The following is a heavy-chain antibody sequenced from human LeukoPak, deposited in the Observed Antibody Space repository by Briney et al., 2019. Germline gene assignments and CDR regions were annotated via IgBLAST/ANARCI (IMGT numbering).Heavy chain of an antibody. V-gene: IGHV3-23*01. D-gene: IGHD4-23*01. CDR3: ARDLGSVVTPPSLDY. CDR1: GFTFSSYA. J-gene: IGHJ4*02. Sequence: PGGSLRLSCAASGFTFSSYAMSWVRQAPGKGLEWVSSASGSGGGTYYADSVKGRFTISRDNSKNTLYLQMNSLRAEDTAVYYCARDLGSVVTPPSLDYWGQGTLVTVSS. CDR2: ASGSGGGT.